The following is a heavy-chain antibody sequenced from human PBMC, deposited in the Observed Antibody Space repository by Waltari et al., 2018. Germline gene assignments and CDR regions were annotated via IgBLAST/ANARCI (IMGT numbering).Heavy chain of an antibody. J-gene: IGHJ6*04. V-gene: IGHV3-72*01. D-gene: IGHD3-10*01. Sequence: EVQLVESGGGLVQPGGSLRVSRAASGFTFSAHSLAWVPQAPGQGLEWVGRTRRKANSYTTEYAASVKGRFTISRDDSKNSLYLQMNSLKTEDTAVYYCARGPLGFGSQYYGSGYYGMDVWGKGTTVTVSS. CDR1: GFTFSAHS. CDR3: ARGPLGFGSQYYGSGYYGMDV. CDR2: TRRKANSYTT.